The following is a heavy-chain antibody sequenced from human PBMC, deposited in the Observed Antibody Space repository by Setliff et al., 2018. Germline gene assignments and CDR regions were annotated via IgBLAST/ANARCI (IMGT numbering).Heavy chain of an antibody. D-gene: IGHD1-26*01. CDR3: MKKIIAGGGPPYDYFDY. CDR1: GFTFTKYA. V-gene: IGHV3-23*01. Sequence: GGSLRLSCEASGFTFTKYAISWVRQAPGKGPEWVSGITGNGRETYYADSVRGRFTISRDTSKDTLYLDMNSLRAEDTAVYYCMKKIIAGGGPPYDYFDYWGQGTLVTVSS. CDR2: ITGNGRET. J-gene: IGHJ4*02.